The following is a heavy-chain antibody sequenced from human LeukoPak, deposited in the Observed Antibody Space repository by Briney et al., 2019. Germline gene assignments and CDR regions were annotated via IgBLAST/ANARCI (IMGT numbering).Heavy chain of an antibody. CDR3: AKAAGDYWSGNYYYYMDV. CDR1: GFTFDDYA. J-gene: IGHJ6*03. Sequence: GGSLRLSCAASGFTFDDYAMHWVRQAPGKGLEWVSLISWDGGSTYYADSVKGRFTISRDNSKNSLYLQMNSLRAEDTALYYCAKAAGDYWSGNYYYYMDVWGKGTTVTVSS. CDR2: ISWDGGST. D-gene: IGHD3-3*01. V-gene: IGHV3-43D*03.